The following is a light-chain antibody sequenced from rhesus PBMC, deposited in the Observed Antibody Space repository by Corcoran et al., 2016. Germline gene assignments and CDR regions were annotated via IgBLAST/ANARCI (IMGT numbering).Light chain of an antibody. CDR3: PQYDELTYS. CDR2: DAS. Sequence: DIQMTQSPSSLTASVGDKVTITCHASQGISSWLAWYQQKPGKAPKPLIDDASSLQSGVPSRFSGSGSGTDYPITISSLQPEDFETYYCPQYDELTYSFGKGTKVEIK. V-gene: IGKV1-19*01. J-gene: IGKJ2*01. CDR1: QGISSW.